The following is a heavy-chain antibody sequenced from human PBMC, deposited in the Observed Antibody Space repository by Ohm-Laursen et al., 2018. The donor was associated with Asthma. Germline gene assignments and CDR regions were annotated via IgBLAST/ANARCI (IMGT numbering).Heavy chain of an antibody. CDR3: ARPSPGIAVISPFDY. Sequence: SLRLSCAASGFTFSSYSMNWVRQAPGKGLEWVSYISSSSSTIYYADSVKGRFTISRDNAKNSLYLQMNSLRAEDTAVYYCARPSPGIAVISPFDYWGQGTLVTVSS. V-gene: IGHV3-48*01. CDR1: GFTFSSYS. J-gene: IGHJ4*02. D-gene: IGHD6-19*01. CDR2: ISSSSSTI.